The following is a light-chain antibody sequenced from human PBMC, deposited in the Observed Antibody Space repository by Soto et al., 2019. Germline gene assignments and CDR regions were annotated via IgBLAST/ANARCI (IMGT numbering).Light chain of an antibody. J-gene: IGLJ2*01. CDR1: SGHSSYV. V-gene: IGLV4-69*01. CDR3: QTWGTGIVV. CDR2: LNNDGSH. Sequence: QLVLTQSPSASASLGASVKLTCTLSSGHSSYVIAWHQQQAEKGPRYLMKLNNDGSHSKGDVIPDRFSGSSSGAERYLTISSLQSEDEADYYCQTWGTGIVVFGGGTKLTVL.